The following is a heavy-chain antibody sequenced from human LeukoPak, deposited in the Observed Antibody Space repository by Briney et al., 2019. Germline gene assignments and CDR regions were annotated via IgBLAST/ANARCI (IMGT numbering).Heavy chain of an antibody. CDR1: GFTFSSYG. V-gene: IGHV3-48*01. J-gene: IGHJ5*02. CDR3: ARDPRLNDYGDTNWFDP. CDR2: ISSSSSTI. D-gene: IGHD4-17*01. Sequence: GGSLRLSCAASGFTFSSYGMTWVRQAPGKGLEWVSYISSSSSTIYYADSVKGRFTISRDNAKNSLYLQMNSLRAEDTAVYYCARDPRLNDYGDTNWFDPWGQGTLVTVSS.